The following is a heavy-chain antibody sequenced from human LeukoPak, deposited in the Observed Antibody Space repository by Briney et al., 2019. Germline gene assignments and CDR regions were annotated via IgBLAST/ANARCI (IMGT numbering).Heavy chain of an antibody. J-gene: IGHJ6*02. CDR3: ARDLGVTIFGLSNGMDV. Sequence: PSETLSLTCTVSGGSLSSYYWSWIRQPAGKGLEWIGRIYTSGSTNYNPSLTSRVTMSVDTSKNQFSLNLSSVTAADTAVYYCARDLGVTIFGLSNGMDVWGQGTTVTASS. CDR2: IYTSGST. V-gene: IGHV4-4*07. CDR1: GGSLSSYY. D-gene: IGHD3-3*01.